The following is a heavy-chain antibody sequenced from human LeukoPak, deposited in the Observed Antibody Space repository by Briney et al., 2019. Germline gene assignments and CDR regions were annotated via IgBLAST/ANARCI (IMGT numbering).Heavy chain of an antibody. J-gene: IGHJ3*02. CDR2: IYYSGST. V-gene: IGHV4-59*01. CDR3: ARGIVGATQNAFDI. CDR1: GGSISSYY. D-gene: IGHD1-26*01. Sequence: SETLSLTCTVSGGSISSYYWSWIRQPPGKGLEWIGYIYYSGSTNYNPSLKSRVTISVDTSKNQFSLKLSSVTAADTAVYYCARGIVGATQNAFDIWGQGTMVTVSS.